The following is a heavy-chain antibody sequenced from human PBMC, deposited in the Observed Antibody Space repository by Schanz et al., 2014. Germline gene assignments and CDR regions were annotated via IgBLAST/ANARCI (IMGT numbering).Heavy chain of an antibody. CDR3: ARLPVGYGSGIWDV. J-gene: IGHJ6*02. V-gene: IGHV3-30-3*01. CDR1: GFTFSSYA. CDR2: ISYDGSNK. D-gene: IGHD3-10*01. Sequence: VQLLESGGGLVQPGGSLRLSCAASGFTFSSYAMSWVRQAPGKGLEWVAVISYDGSNKYYADSVKGRFTISRDNSKNTLYLQMNTLRVEDTAVYYCARLPVGYGSGIWDVWGQGTSVTVSS.